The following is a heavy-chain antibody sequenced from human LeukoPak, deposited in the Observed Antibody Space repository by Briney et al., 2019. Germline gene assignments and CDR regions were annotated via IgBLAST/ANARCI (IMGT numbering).Heavy chain of an antibody. D-gene: IGHD1/OR15-1a*01. Sequence: GGSLRLSCAASGFTFSSYSMNWVRQAPGKGLEWVSSISSSSSYIYYADSVKGRFTISRDNAKNSLYLQMNSLRAEDTAVYYCARARTSAHHYYYYMDVWGKGTTVTVSS. CDR1: GFTFSSYS. V-gene: IGHV3-21*01. CDR2: ISSSSSYI. J-gene: IGHJ6*03. CDR3: ARARTSAHHYYYYMDV.